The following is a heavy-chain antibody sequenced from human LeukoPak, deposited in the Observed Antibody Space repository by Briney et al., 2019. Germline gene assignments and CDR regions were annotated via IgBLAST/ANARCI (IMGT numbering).Heavy chain of an antibody. V-gene: IGHV1-2*04. CDR3: AREALRTMVRGGSGY. Sequence: ASVKVSCKASGYTFTGYCMHWVRQAPGQGLEWMGWINPNSGGTNYAQKFQGWVTMTRDTSISTAYMELSRLRSDDTAVYYCAREALRTMVRGGSGYWGQGTLVTVSS. CDR2: INPNSGGT. D-gene: IGHD3-10*01. CDR1: GYTFTGYC. J-gene: IGHJ4*02.